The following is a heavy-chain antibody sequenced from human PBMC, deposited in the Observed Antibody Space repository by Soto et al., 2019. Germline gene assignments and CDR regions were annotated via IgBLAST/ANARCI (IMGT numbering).Heavy chain of an antibody. CDR1: GGSINSGDYY. Sequence: SETLSLTCPVSGGSINSGDYYWSWIRQRPGKGLEWIGYIYYSGSTSYNPSLKSRLTISVDTSENQFSLKLNSVTAADTAVYYCAREVVVVVAATNHDTFDIWGQGTMVTVSS. CDR2: IYYSGST. CDR3: AREVVVVVAATNHDTFDI. D-gene: IGHD2-15*01. V-gene: IGHV4-31*03. J-gene: IGHJ3*02.